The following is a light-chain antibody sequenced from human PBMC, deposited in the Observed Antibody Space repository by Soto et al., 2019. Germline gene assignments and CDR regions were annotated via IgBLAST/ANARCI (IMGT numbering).Light chain of an antibody. CDR2: GNS. V-gene: IGLV1-40*01. J-gene: IGLJ2*01. CDR1: SSNIGAGYD. Sequence: QSVLTQPPSVSGAPGQRVTISYTGSSSNIGAGYDVHWYQQLPGTAPKLLIYGNSNRPSGVPDRFSGSKSGTSASLAITGLQAEDEADYDCQSYDSSLSGVVFGGGTKVTVL. CDR3: QSYDSSLSGVV.